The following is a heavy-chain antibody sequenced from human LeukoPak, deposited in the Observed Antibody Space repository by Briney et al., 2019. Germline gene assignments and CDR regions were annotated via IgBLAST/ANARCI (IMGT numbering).Heavy chain of an antibody. CDR3: ARAYGPYCSGGSCYSIHFDY. D-gene: IGHD2-15*01. CDR2: IYYSGST. Sequence: SETLSLTCTVSGGSINSSSYYWGWIRQHPGKGLEWIGYIYYSGSTYYNPSLKSRVTISVDTSKNQFSLKLSSVTAADTAVYYCARAYGPYCSGGSCYSIHFDYWGQGTLVTVSS. CDR1: GGSINSSSYY. J-gene: IGHJ4*02. V-gene: IGHV4-31*03.